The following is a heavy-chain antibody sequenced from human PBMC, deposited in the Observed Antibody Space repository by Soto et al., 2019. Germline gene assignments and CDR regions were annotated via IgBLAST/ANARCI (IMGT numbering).Heavy chain of an antibody. CDR1: GHSISSSHF. J-gene: IGHJ5*02. D-gene: IGHD1-26*01. V-gene: IGHV4-38-2*02. Sequence: SETLSLTCVVSGHSISSSHFWGWLRQPPGKGLEWIGSIYYGATAYYNPSLKSRVTISKDMSKNQFSLSLSSVTAADTAFYCCARDGSVGTGWFDPWGQGTLVTVSS. CDR3: ARDGSVGTGWFDP. CDR2: IYYGATA.